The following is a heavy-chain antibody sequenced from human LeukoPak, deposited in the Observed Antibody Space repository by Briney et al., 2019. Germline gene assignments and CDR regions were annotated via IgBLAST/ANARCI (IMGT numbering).Heavy chain of an antibody. J-gene: IGHJ3*01. CDR2: ISYDGSNK. CDR3: AKIVGTTPRVFDV. CDR1: GFTFGSYG. D-gene: IGHD1-26*01. V-gene: IGHV3-30*18. Sequence: PGGSLRLSCAASGFTFGSYGMHWVRQAPGKGLEWVALISYDGSNKYYADSVKGRFTISRDNSKNTLYLQMNSLRAEDTAVYYCAKIVGTTPRVFDVWGPGTMVTVSS.